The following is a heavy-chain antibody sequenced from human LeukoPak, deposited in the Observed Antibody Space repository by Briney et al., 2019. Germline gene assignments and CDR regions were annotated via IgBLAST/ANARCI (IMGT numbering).Heavy chain of an antibody. CDR2: IGGSNGIT. J-gene: IGHJ6*02. Sequence: PGGSLRLSCAASRFTFNSYAMSWVRQAPGKGLEWVSVIGGSNGITFYVGSVKGRFTISRDNSKNTLYLQMNSLRAEDTAVYYCARGHRVVFFMDVWGQGTTVTVSS. CDR1: RFTFNSYA. D-gene: IGHD3-3*01. CDR3: ARGHRVVFFMDV. V-gene: IGHV3-23*01.